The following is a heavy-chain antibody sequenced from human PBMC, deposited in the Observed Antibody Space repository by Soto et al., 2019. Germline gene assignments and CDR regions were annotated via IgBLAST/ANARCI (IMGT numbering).Heavy chain of an antibody. Sequence: ASVKVSCKASGSTFTSYYMHWVRQAPGQGLEWMGIINPSGGSTSYAQKFQGRVTMTRDTSTSTVYMELSSLRSEDTAVYYCARVGSTEGAFDIWGQGTMVTVSS. V-gene: IGHV1-46*01. CDR2: INPSGGST. J-gene: IGHJ3*02. CDR3: ARVGSTEGAFDI. D-gene: IGHD1-26*01. CDR1: GSTFTSYY.